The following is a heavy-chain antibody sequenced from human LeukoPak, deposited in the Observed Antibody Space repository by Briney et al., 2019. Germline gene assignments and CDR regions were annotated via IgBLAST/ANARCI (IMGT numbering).Heavy chain of an antibody. J-gene: IGHJ3*02. CDR3: AKGLRYFDWSDAFDI. Sequence: GGSLRLSCAASGFTFSSYWMHWVRQAPGKGLVWVSRINSDGSSTSYADSVKGRFTISRDNAKNSLYLQMNSLRAEDSAVYYCAKGLRYFDWSDAFDIWGQGTMVTVSS. V-gene: IGHV3-74*01. D-gene: IGHD3-9*01. CDR2: INSDGSST. CDR1: GFTFSSYW.